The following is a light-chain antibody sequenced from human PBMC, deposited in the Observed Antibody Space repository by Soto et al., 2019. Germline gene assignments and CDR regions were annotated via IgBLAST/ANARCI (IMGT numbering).Light chain of an antibody. CDR2: GTS. V-gene: IGKV3-20*01. CDR3: QQYGSLGT. CDR1: QSVSSN. Sequence: IVTSQSPATLSVSPWEGVTLSCRASQSVSSNLSWYQHKPGQAPRLLIYGTSSRATGIPDRFSGSGSGTDFTLTISRLEPEDFAVYYCQQYGSLGTFGQGTKVDIK. J-gene: IGKJ1*01.